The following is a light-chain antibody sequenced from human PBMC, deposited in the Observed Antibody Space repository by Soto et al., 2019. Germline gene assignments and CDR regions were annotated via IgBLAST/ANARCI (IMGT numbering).Light chain of an antibody. CDR2: KAS. V-gene: IGKV1-5*03. CDR3: QQYGSSSWT. Sequence: DIQMTQSPSTLSASVGDRVSITCRASQSLSGWLAWYQRKPGKAPKLLIYKASSLEGGVPSRFSGSGSGTEFTLTISSLQPDDFAVYYCQQYGSSSWTFGQGTKVDIK. CDR1: QSLSGW. J-gene: IGKJ1*01.